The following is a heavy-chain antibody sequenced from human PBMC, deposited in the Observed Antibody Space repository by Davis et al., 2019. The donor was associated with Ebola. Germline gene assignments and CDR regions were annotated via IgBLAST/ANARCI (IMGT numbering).Heavy chain of an antibody. J-gene: IGHJ4*02. CDR2: IRSKANSYAT. Sequence: GGSLRLSCTASGFTFGDYAMSWVRQASGKGLEWVGRIRSKANSYATAYAASVKGRFTISRDDSKNTAYLQMNSLKTEDTAVYYCTTTTTTNDYWGQGTLVTVSS. V-gene: IGHV3-73*01. CDR3: TTTTTTNDY. CDR1: GFTFGDYA. D-gene: IGHD4-17*01.